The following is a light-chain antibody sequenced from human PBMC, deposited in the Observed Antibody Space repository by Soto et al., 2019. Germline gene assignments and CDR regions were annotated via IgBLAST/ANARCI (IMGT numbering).Light chain of an antibody. V-gene: IGKV4-1*01. CDR3: QHYYSIPWT. J-gene: IGKJ1*01. CDR1: QSVLYSSSNKNY. Sequence: DIVMTQSPDSLTVSLGERATINCKSSQSVLYSSSNKNYLAWYQQKPGQPPKLLIYWASARESGVPDRFSGSGSGTDFTLTISSLQAEDVAVYYCQHYYSIPWTFGQGTKVEIK. CDR2: WAS.